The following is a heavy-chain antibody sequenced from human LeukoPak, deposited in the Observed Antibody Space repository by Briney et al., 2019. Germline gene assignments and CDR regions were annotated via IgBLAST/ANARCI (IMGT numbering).Heavy chain of an antibody. Sequence: SETLSLTCTGSGGSISTYYWSWIRQPAGHGLEWIVRIYTSGSTNYNPSLKSRITMAEDTSKNEFSLKLSPVTAAETAVYYCARALYRSGYRFDYGGQGTLVRVFS. CDR3: ARALYRSGYRFDY. CDR1: GGSISTYY. V-gene: IGHV4-4*07. J-gene: IGHJ4*02. CDR2: IYTSGST. D-gene: IGHD3-10*01.